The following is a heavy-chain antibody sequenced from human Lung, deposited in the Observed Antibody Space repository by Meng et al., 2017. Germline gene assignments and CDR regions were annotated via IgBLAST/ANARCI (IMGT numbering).Heavy chain of an antibody. D-gene: IGHD4-17*01. V-gene: IGHV3-30*01. CDR3: ARNNYGDYYFDY. J-gene: IGHJ4*02. CDR1: GFTFSSYA. Sequence: VQLVESWGGVVQPGRSLRLSCAASGFTFSSYAMHWVRHAPGKGLEWVAVISYDGSNKYYADSVKGRFTISRDNSKNTLYLQMNSLRAEDTAVYYCARNNYGDYYFDYWGQGTLVTVSS. CDR2: ISYDGSNK.